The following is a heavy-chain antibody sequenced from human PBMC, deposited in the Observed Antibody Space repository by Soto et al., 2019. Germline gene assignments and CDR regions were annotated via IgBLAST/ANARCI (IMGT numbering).Heavy chain of an antibody. J-gene: IGHJ4*02. CDR1: GFTFDDYG. Sequence: EVQLVESGGGVVRPGGSLRLSCAASGFTFDDYGMSWVRQAPGKGLEWVSGIKWNGGSTGYADSVKGRFTISRDNAKNSLYLQMNSLRAEETALYHCARDRRYDYIWGSSYYFDYWGQGTLVTVSS. V-gene: IGHV3-20*01. CDR2: IKWNGGST. D-gene: IGHD3-16*01. CDR3: ARDRRYDYIWGSSYYFDY.